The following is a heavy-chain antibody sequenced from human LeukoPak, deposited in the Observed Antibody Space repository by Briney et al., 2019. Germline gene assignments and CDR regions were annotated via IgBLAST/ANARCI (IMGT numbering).Heavy chain of an antibody. CDR3: TTSLESY. CDR1: GFTFSNYG. V-gene: IGHV3-30*02. Sequence: GGSLRLSCAASGFTFSNYGMHWVRQAPGKGLEGVAFIRYDGSNKYYADSVKGRFTVSRDNSRNTLYLQMNSLRAEDTAVYYCTTSLESYWGQGTLVTVSS. J-gene: IGHJ4*02. CDR2: IRYDGSNK. D-gene: IGHD1-14*01.